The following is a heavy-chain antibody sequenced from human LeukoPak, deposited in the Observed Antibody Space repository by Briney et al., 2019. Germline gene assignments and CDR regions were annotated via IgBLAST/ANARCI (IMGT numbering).Heavy chain of an antibody. CDR3: ARVSMVRGVNWFDP. CDR2: ISSSSSYI. D-gene: IGHD3-10*01. Sequence: PGGSLRLSCAASGFTFSSYEMNWVRQAPGKGLEWVSSISSSSSYIYYADSVKGRFTISRDNAKNSLYLQMNSLRAEDTAVYYCARVSMVRGVNWFDPWGQGTLVTVSS. V-gene: IGHV3-21*01. CDR1: GFTFSSYE. J-gene: IGHJ5*02.